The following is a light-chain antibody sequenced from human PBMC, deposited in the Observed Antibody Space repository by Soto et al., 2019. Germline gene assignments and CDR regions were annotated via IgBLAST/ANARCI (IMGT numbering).Light chain of an antibody. Sequence: DIQMTQSPSSLSATVGDRVTITCRASQTIGKYLNWYQQQPGKVPNLLIYDASYLQSGVPSRFSGSESGTDFTLNISDLRPEDFATYYCQQSFSIPFTFGPGTKVDIK. CDR1: QTIGKY. CDR2: DAS. J-gene: IGKJ3*01. CDR3: QQSFSIPFT. V-gene: IGKV1-39*01.